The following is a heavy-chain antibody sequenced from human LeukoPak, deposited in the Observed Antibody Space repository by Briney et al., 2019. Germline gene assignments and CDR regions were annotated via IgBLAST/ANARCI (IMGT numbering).Heavy chain of an antibody. CDR2: MNPNSGNT. Sequence: ASVKVSCKASGYTFTSYDINWVRQATGQGLEWMGWMNPNSGNTGYAQKFQRRVTMTRNTSISTAYMELSSLRSEDTAVYYCARVEYYHDSSGYYGMDVWGQGTTVTVSS. V-gene: IGHV1-8*01. D-gene: IGHD3-22*01. J-gene: IGHJ6*02. CDR3: ARVEYYHDSSGYYGMDV. CDR1: GYTFTSYD.